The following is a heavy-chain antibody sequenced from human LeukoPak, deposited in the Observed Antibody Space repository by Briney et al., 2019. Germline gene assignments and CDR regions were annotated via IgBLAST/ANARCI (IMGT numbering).Heavy chain of an antibody. CDR2: ISGSGSTT. Sequence: GGSLRLSCAASGFTFSDYYMSWIRQAPGKGLEWVSYISGSGSTTYYADSVKGRFTISRDSAKNSLYLQMNSLRAEDTAMYYCARTEWELPRRLFDYWGQGTLVTVST. V-gene: IGHV3-11*01. D-gene: IGHD1-26*01. CDR1: GFTFSDYY. CDR3: ARTEWELPRRLFDY. J-gene: IGHJ4*02.